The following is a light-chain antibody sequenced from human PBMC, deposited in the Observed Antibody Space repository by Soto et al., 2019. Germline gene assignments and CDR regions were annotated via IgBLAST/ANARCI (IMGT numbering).Light chain of an antibody. J-gene: IGLJ3*02. V-gene: IGLV1-44*01. CDR1: TSNIGSNT. CDR2: SND. CDR3: AVWDDSLNARV. Sequence: QSVLTQPPSASGTPGQSVTISCSGSTSNIGSNTVNWYQQLPGTAPTLLVYSNDQRPSGVPDRFSASKSGTSAFLAISGLQSEDEAEYACAVWDDSLNARVFGGGTKLTVL.